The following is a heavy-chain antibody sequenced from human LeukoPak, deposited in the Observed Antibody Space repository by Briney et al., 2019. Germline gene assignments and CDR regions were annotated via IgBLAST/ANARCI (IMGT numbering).Heavy chain of an antibody. J-gene: IGHJ4*02. D-gene: IGHD6-13*01. CDR1: GGTFSSNV. CDR3: PRAGGSSWFVSLYY. V-gene: IGHV1-69*04. Sequence: SVTVSCKASGGTFSSNVISWVRQAPGQGLEWMGRIIPIIGTPDYAQKFQGRVTITADKSTNTAYMELTSLKSDDTAVYYCPRAGGSSWFVSLYYWGQGTLVTVSS. CDR2: IIPIIGTP.